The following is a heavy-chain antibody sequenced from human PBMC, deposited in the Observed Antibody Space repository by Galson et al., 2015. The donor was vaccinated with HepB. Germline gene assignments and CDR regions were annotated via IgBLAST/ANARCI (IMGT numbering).Heavy chain of an antibody. CDR3: AKGPLGYCSSIRCHTTYGMDV. D-gene: IGHD2-2*01. V-gene: IGHV3-30*04. CDR2: SSHDGNSE. J-gene: IGHJ6*04. Sequence: SLRLSCAASGFTFSTYSMHWVRQAPGKGLEWVAFSSHDGNSENYADSLKGRFTVSRDNSKNSLDLQMNSLRVEDTAVYYCAKGPLGYCSSIRCHTTYGMDVWGKGTTVTVSS. CDR1: GFTFSTYS.